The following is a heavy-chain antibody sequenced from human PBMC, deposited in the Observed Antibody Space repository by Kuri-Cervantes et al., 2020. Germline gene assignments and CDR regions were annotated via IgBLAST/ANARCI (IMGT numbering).Heavy chain of an antibody. CDR1: GFTFSSYA. J-gene: IGHJ4*02. D-gene: IGHD4-17*01. CDR3: ARDTSGDFTTTPFDY. Sequence: GGSLRLSCAASGFTFSSYAMSWVRQAPGKGLEWVSAISGSGGSTYYADSVKGRFAISRDNAKNSLYLQMNSLRAEDTAVYYCARDTSGDFTTTPFDYWGQGTLVTVSS. CDR2: ISGSGGST. V-gene: IGHV3-23*01.